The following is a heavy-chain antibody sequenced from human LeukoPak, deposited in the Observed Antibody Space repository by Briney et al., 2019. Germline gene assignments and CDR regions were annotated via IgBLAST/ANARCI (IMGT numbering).Heavy chain of an antibody. D-gene: IGHD6-13*01. Sequence: SETLSLTCTVSGGSISSYYWSWIRQPPGKGLEWIGCIYYSGSTNYNPSLKSRVTISVDTSKNQFSLKLSSVTAADTAVYYCARVAGTGFYYFDYWGQGTLVTVSS. CDR1: GGSISSYY. V-gene: IGHV4-59*01. J-gene: IGHJ4*02. CDR3: ARVAGTGFYYFDY. CDR2: IYYSGST.